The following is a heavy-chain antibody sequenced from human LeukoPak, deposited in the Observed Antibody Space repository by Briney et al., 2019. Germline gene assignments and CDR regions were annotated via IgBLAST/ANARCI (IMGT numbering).Heavy chain of an antibody. CDR3: ARDPAASRNNWFDP. V-gene: IGHV1-2*02. Sequence: GASVTVSCKASGYTFTCYYMHWVRQAPGQGLGWMGWINPNSGGTNYAQKCQGRVTMTRDTSISTAYMELSRLRSDDTAVYYCARDPAASRNNWFDPWGQGTLVTVSS. CDR1: GYTFTCYY. CDR2: INPNSGGT. D-gene: IGHD2-2*01. J-gene: IGHJ5*02.